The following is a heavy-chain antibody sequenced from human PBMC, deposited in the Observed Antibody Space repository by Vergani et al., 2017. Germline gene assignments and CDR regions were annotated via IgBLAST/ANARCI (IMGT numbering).Heavy chain of an antibody. CDR2: IGSSGPYI. D-gene: IGHD2-8*01. CDR3: ARNCTSGGCPDNYGMDV. CDR1: GFTFSDFS. J-gene: IGHJ6*02. Sequence: VQLVESGGGVVQPGGSLRLSCAASGFTFSDFSMSWVRQAPGKGLEWVAFIGSSGPYINYADSVKGRFIISRDNTNNSLFLQLRSLRAEDAAVYYCARNCTSGGCPDNYGMDVWGQGATVTVSS. V-gene: IGHV3-21*06.